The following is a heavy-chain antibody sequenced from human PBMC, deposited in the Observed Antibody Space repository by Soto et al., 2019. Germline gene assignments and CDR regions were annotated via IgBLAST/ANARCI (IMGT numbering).Heavy chain of an antibody. CDR1: GGAFSSHA. Sequence: SVKVSCKASGGAFSSHAISWVRQAPGQGLEWMGGIIPIFGTANYAQKFQGRVTITADKSTSTAYMELSSLRSEDTAVYNCARGYGDYYYYGMDVWGQGTTVTVSS. CDR2: IIPIFGTA. CDR3: ARGYGDYYYYGMDV. J-gene: IGHJ6*02. V-gene: IGHV1-69*06. D-gene: IGHD4-17*01.